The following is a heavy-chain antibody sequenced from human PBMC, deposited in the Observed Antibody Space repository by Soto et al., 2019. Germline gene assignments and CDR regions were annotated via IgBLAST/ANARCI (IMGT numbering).Heavy chain of an antibody. CDR1: GFTFSSYA. CDR3: AKGVSQYTPLALFDY. CDR2: ISGSDGRA. V-gene: IGHV3-23*01. Sequence: GGSLRLSCAASGFTFSSYAMSWVRQAPGKGLEWVSTISGSDGRAYSTDSVKGRFTISRDNSRNTAYLQMNSLRVEDTAVYYCAKGVSQYTPLALFDYWGRGTLVTVSS. D-gene: IGHD5-18*01. J-gene: IGHJ4*02.